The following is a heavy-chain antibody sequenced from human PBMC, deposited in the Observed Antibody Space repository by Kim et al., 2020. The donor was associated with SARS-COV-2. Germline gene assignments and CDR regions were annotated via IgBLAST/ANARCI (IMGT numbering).Heavy chain of an antibody. CDR1: GGSISSGGYY. Sequence: SETLSLTCTVSGGSISSGGYYWSWIRQHPGKGLEWIGYIYYSGSTYYNPSLQSRVTISVDTSKNQFSLKLSSVTAADTAVYYCARAIRDSSGWYEGYCDYWGQGTLFTVSS. CDR3: ARAIRDSSGWYEGYCDY. V-gene: IGHV4-31*03. CDR2: IYYSGST. J-gene: IGHJ4*02. D-gene: IGHD6-19*01.